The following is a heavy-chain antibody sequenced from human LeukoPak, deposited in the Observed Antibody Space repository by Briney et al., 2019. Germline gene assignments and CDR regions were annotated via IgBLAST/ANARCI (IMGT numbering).Heavy chain of an antibody. CDR1: AFTVSSNY. Sequence: GGSLCLSCAASAFTVSSNYMRWVRPALGMGVEWGSVICSGSRNTYHTDSVRGGFTISRHNTKNTLYLQKNSMRAEDTAVYYCARLSSGWYDFDYWRQGTLVSV. D-gene: IGHD6-19*01. J-gene: IGHJ4*02. CDR2: ICSGSRNT. V-gene: IGHV3-53*04. CDR3: ARLSSGWYDFDY.